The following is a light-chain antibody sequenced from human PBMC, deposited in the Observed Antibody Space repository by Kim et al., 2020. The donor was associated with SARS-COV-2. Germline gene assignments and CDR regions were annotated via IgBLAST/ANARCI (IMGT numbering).Light chain of an antibody. V-gene: IGKV1-39*01. CDR1: QNIGSS. CDR3: QQTYSTPYT. Sequence: DIQMTQSPSSLSASVGDRVTITCRASQNIGSSFNWYQQRPGKAPELLIYGASDLQSGVPSRFSGSGSGTDFTLTISSLQPEDFATYHCQQTYSTPYTFGQGTKLEI. CDR2: GAS. J-gene: IGKJ2*01.